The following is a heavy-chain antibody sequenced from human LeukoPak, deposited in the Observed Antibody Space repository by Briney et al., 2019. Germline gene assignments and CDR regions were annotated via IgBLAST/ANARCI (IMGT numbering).Heavy chain of an antibody. CDR2: ISGSGGST. J-gene: IGHJ5*02. CDR3: AKAAALVVVPAASNWFDP. Sequence: GGSLRLSCAASGFTFSSYAMSWVRRAPGKGLEWVSAISGSGGSTYYADSVKGRFTISRDNSKNTLYLQMNSLRAEDTAVYYCAKAAALVVVPAASNWFDPWGQGTLVTVSS. D-gene: IGHD2-2*01. CDR1: GFTFSSYA. V-gene: IGHV3-23*01.